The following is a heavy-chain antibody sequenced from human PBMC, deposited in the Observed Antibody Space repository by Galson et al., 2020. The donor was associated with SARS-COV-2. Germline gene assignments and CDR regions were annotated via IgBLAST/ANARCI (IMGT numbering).Heavy chain of an antibody. J-gene: IGHJ6*02. Sequence: SETLSLTCTVSGGSISVYYWSWIRQPPGKGLEWIGYISNSGSPNYNISLKSRVTISGDTSKNQFSLKVTSVTAADTAVYYCARVGASSSTYAMDVWSPGTTVTVSS. CDR2: ISNSGSP. V-gene: IGHV4-59*01. CDR3: ARVGASSSTYAMDV. D-gene: IGHD6-6*01. CDR1: GGSISVYY.